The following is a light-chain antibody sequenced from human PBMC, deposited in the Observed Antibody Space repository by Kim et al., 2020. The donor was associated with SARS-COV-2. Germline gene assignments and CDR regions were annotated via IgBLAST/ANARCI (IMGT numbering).Light chain of an antibody. CDR1: QSINTY. V-gene: IGKV3-11*01. Sequence: EIVLTQSPATLSLSPGERATLSCRTSQSINTYLAWYQQKPGQAPRLLIYDASNRATDIPARFSGSGSGTDFTLTISSLEPEDFAVYYCQKRSNWPTFSFGQGTKMEI. CDR3: QKRSNWPTFS. J-gene: IGKJ2*03. CDR2: DAS.